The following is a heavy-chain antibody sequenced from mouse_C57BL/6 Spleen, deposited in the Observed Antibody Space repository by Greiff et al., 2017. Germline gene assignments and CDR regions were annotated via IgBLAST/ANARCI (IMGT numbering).Heavy chain of an antibody. V-gene: IGHV1-82*01. CDR1: GYAFSSSW. Sequence: VQVVESGPELVKPGASVKISCKASGYAFSSSWMNWVKQRPGKGLEWIGRIYPGDGYTNYNGKFKGKATLTADKSSSTAYMHLSSLTSEDSAVYFCSSSFPFAYWGPGPLVTVSA. CDR2: IYPGDGYT. J-gene: IGHJ3*01. CDR3: SSSFPFAY.